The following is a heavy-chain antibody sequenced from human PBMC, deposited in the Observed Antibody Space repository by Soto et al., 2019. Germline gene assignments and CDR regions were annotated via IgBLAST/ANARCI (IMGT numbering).Heavy chain of an antibody. V-gene: IGHV1-3*01. D-gene: IGHD6-19*01. CDR1: GYTFTSYA. CDR3: ARNKAVGKVGGMDV. Sequence: ASVKVSFKASGYTFTSYAMHWVRQAPGQRLEWMGWINAGNGNTKYSQKFQGRVTITRDTSASTAYMELSSLRSEDTAVYYCARNKAVGKVGGMDVWGQGTTVTVSS. CDR2: INAGNGNT. J-gene: IGHJ6*02.